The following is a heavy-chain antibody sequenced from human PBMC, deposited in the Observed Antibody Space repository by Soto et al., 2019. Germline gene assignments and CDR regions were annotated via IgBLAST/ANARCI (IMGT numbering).Heavy chain of an antibody. CDR1: GGSISSYY. Sequence: PSETLSLTCTVSGGSISSYYWSWIRQPPGKGLEWIGYFYYSGSTNYNPSLKSRVTISVDTSKNQFSLKLSSVTAADTAVYYCARTPSDGHHDYWGQGTLVTVSS. V-gene: IGHV4-59*01. J-gene: IGHJ4*02. CDR2: FYYSGST. D-gene: IGHD2-15*01. CDR3: ARTPSDGHHDY.